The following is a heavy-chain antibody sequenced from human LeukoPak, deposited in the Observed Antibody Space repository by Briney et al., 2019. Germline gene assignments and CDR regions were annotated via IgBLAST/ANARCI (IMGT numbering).Heavy chain of an antibody. Sequence: GGSLRLSCAFSGFTFNSHYVHWVRQAPGQGLLWVSRTTDDATTTYADSVRGRFTISRDIAKKTLYLQMNSLRAEDTAVYYCARGHLYSFDHWGQGALSPSPQ. CDR2: TTDDATTT. CDR3: ARGHLYSFDH. J-gene: IGHJ4*02. CDR1: GFTFNSHY. D-gene: IGHD4-11*01. V-gene: IGHV3-74*01.